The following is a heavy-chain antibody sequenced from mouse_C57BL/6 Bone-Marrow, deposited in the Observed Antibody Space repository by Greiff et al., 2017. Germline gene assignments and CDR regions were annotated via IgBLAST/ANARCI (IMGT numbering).Heavy chain of an antibody. CDR2: IYPGSGST. CDR3: ARGVTTSPFYAMDY. D-gene: IGHD2-1*01. Sequence: QVQLQQPGAELVKPGASVKMSCKASGYTFTSYWITWVKQRPGQGLEWIGDIYPGSGSTNYNEKFKSKATLTVDTSSSTAYMQLSRLTSEDSAVYYCARGVTTSPFYAMDYWGQGTSVTASS. J-gene: IGHJ4*01. V-gene: IGHV1-55*01. CDR1: GYTFTSYW.